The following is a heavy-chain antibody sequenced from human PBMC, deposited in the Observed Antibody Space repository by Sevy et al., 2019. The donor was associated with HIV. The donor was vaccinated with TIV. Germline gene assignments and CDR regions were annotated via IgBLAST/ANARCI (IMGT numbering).Heavy chain of an antibody. D-gene: IGHD1-26*01. Sequence: ETLSLTFTVSGGSITSLYWNWIRQPPRKGLEWIANIYYNGHINYNPSLTSRVTLSLDTSKNQFSLRLSSVTAADTAMYYCAGENAWGRGYSWGQGTLVTVSS. CDR1: GGSITSLY. CDR3: AGENAWGRGYS. CDR2: IYYNGHI. V-gene: IGHV4-59*08. J-gene: IGHJ4*02.